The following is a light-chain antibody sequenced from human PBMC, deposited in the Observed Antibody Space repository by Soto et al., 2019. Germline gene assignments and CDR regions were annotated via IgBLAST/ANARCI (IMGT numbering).Light chain of an antibody. V-gene: IGKV3-11*01. CDR3: QLRSTWPLT. CDR2: DAS. Sequence: EIVVTQSPATLSLSPGERATLSCRASQSIGSYLAWYQQKPGQAPRLLIYDASNRATSIPARFSGSGSGTDFTLTISSLEPEDFAVYYCQLRSTWPLTFGGGTKVEIK. CDR1: QSIGSY. J-gene: IGKJ4*01.